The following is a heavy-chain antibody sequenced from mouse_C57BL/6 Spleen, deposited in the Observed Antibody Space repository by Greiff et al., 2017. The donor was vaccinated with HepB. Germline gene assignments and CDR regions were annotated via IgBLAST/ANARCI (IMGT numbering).Heavy chain of an antibody. Sequence: DVQLQESGPELVKPGASVKIPCKASGYTFTDYNMDWVKQSHGKSLEWIGDINPNNGGTIYNQKFKGKATLTVDKSSSTAYMELRSLTSEDTAVYYCARLHPIYYGYDYAMDYWGQGTSVTVSS. CDR3: ARLHPIYYGYDYAMDY. V-gene: IGHV1-18*01. CDR1: GYTFTDYN. CDR2: INPNNGGT. J-gene: IGHJ4*01. D-gene: IGHD2-2*01.